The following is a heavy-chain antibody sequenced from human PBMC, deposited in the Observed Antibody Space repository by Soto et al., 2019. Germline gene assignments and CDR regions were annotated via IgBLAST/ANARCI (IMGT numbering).Heavy chain of an antibody. V-gene: IGHV3-73*01. CDR1: GFTFSGSA. D-gene: IGHD7-27*01. Sequence: GGSLILSCATSGFTFSGSAIHWVRQASGKGLEWVGRIRSKADNYTTTCASSLKGRFTISRDDSKNTAYLQMNSLESEDTAVYYCTRPGSDFDFWGQGTLVTVSS. CDR3: TRPGSDFDF. J-gene: IGHJ4*02. CDR2: IRSKADNYTT.